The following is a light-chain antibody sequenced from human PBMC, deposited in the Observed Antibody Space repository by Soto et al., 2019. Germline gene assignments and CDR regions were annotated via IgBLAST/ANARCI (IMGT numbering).Light chain of an antibody. CDR2: GAS. CDR1: QSFSSN. J-gene: IGKJ5*01. CDR3: QQYNNWPPIT. Sequence: EIVLTQSPATLSVSPGERATLSCRASQSFSSNLAWYQQKPGQAPRLLIYGASTRATGIPARFSGSGSGTEFTLTISSLQSEDFAVYSCQQYNNWPPITFGQGTRLEIK. V-gene: IGKV3-15*01.